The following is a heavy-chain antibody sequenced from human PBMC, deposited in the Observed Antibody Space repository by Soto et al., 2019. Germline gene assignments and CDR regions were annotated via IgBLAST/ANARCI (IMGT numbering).Heavy chain of an antibody. CDR3: ARESNGSVAGLDY. D-gene: IGHD6-19*01. V-gene: IGHV1-2*04. Sequence: VASVKVSCKASGDTFTGYYMHWVRQAPGQGLEWMGWINPNSGGTNYAQKFQGWVTMTRDTSISTAYMELSRLRSDDTAVYYCARESNGSVAGLDYWGQGTLVTVSS. CDR1: GDTFTGYY. CDR2: INPNSGGT. J-gene: IGHJ4*02.